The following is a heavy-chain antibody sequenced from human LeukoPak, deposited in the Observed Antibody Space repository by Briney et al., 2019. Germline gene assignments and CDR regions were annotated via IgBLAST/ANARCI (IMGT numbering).Heavy chain of an antibody. V-gene: IGHV3-48*03. CDR1: GFTFSSYE. D-gene: IGHD3-3*01. CDR2: ISSSGSTI. CDR3: AREPHPYEFGPS. J-gene: IGHJ5*02. Sequence: GGSLRLSCAASGFTFSSYEMNWVRQAPGKGLEWVSYISSSGSTIYYADSVKGRFTISRDNAKNSLYLQMNSLRAEDTAVYYCAREPHPYEFGPSWGQGTLVTVSS.